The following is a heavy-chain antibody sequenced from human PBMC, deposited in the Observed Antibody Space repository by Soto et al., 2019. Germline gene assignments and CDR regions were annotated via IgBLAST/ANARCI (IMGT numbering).Heavy chain of an antibody. CDR3: ARPAGSGSGSGWFDP. CDR2: IYYSGST. J-gene: IGHJ5*02. Sequence: SETLSLTCTVSGGSIRSYYWSWIRQPPGKGLEWIGYIYYSGSTNYNPSLQSRVTISIDTSKNQLSLKLSSVTAADTAVYYCARPAGSGSGSGWFDPWGQGTLVTVSS. D-gene: IGHD3-10*01. CDR1: GGSIRSYY. V-gene: IGHV4-59*01.